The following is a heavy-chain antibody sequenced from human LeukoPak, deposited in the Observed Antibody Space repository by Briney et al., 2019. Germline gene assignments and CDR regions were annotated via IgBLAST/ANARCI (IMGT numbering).Heavy chain of an antibody. CDR1: GGSFSGYY. J-gene: IGHJ4*02. CDR3: ARGVDGLWYDY. V-gene: IGHV4-34*01. D-gene: IGHD5-18*01. Sequence: PSETLSLTCAVYGGSFSGYYWSWIRQPPGKGLEWIGEINHSGSTNYNPSLKSRVTISVDTSKNQFSLKLSSVTAADTAVYYCARGVDGLWYDYWGQGTLVTVSS. CDR2: INHSGST.